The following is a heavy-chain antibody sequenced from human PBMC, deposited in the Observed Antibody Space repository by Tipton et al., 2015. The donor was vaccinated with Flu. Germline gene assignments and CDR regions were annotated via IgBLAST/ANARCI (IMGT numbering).Heavy chain of an antibody. D-gene: IGHD3-10*01. CDR2: TYTSGST. CDR1: GGSISSYY. J-gene: IGHJ4*02. V-gene: IGHV4-4*07. CDR3: ARGSDSGTYMIFDY. Sequence: GSLRLSCTVSGGSISSYYWTWIRQPAGKGLEWIGRTYTSGSTKYNPSLKSRVTMSVDTSKNHFSLKLSSVTAADTAVYYCARGSDSGTYMIFDYWGQGTLVTVSS.